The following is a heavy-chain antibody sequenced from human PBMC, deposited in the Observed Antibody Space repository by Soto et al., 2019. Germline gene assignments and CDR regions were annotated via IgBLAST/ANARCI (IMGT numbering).Heavy chain of an antibody. Sequence: QVQFVQSGAELKKPGASVKVSCKASGYTFTNYAMHWVCQAAGQRLECMGWITAGHGNTKYSQTCQGRVTFTRDTSARTAYVEFPSLRSDDTAVYYCARAGYCSSTSCSDAFDIRGQGTLVTVSS. D-gene: IGHD2-2*01. CDR1: GYTFTNYA. CDR2: ITAGHGNT. V-gene: IGHV1-3*01. J-gene: IGHJ3*02. CDR3: ARAGYCSSTSCSDAFDI.